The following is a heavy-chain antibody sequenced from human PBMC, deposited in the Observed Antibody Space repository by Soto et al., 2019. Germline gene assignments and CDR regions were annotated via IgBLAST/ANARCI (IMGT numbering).Heavy chain of an antibody. CDR1: GFTFSSYA. D-gene: IGHD1-26*01. J-gene: IGHJ4*02. V-gene: IGHV3-23*01. CDR2: ISGSGGST. Sequence: EVQMLESGGGLVQPGGSLRLSCAASGFTFSSYAMSWVRQAPGKGLEWVSAISGSGGSTFYADSVKGRFTISRDDSKNTLYLQMNTLRAEDTAVYYCAKGPGIYSDFDCWGQGTLVTVS. CDR3: AKGPGIYSDFDC.